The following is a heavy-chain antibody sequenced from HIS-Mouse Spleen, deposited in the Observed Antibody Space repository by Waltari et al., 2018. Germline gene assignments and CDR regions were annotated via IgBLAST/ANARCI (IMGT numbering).Heavy chain of an antibody. CDR3: AKASSGWLDY. J-gene: IGHJ4*02. Sequence: QVQLVESGGGVVQPGRSLRLSCAASGFTFSSYGMHWVRQAPGKGREWVAVISYDGRNKYYADSGKGRCTISRDNSKNRLYLQMNSLRAEDTAVYYCAKASSGWLDYWGQGTLVTVSS. V-gene: IGHV3-30*18. D-gene: IGHD6-19*01. CDR1: GFTFSSYG. CDR2: ISYDGRNK.